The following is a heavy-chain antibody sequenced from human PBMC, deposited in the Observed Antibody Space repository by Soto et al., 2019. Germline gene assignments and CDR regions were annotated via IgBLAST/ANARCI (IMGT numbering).Heavy chain of an antibody. CDR3: ARSMTTVVTLDY. J-gene: IGHJ4*02. CDR1: GGSISSSSYY. D-gene: IGHD4-17*01. Sequence: QLQLQESGPGLVKPSETLSLTCTVSGGSISSSSYYWGWIRQPPGKGLEWIGSIYYSGSTYYNPSLKSRVTTSVDTSKNPCSLKLSSVTAADTAVYYCARSMTTVVTLDYWGQGTLVTVSS. CDR2: IYYSGST. V-gene: IGHV4-39*01.